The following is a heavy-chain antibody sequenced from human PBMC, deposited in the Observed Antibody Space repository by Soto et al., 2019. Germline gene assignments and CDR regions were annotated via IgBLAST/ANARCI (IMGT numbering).Heavy chain of an antibody. CDR1: GFTLSDHY. D-gene: IGHD3-22*01. Sequence: GSLRLSCSVSGFTLSDHYIDWVRQAPGKGLEWVGRSRNQANGYSTIYAASVKGRFTTSRDDSKNLVYHQMESKRTEDTAVYYCVKDTYFSDSSSYTPCFDYWGQGTLVTVSS. CDR2: SRNQANGYST. J-gene: IGHJ4*02. CDR3: VKDTYFSDSSSYTPCFDY. V-gene: IGHV3-72*01.